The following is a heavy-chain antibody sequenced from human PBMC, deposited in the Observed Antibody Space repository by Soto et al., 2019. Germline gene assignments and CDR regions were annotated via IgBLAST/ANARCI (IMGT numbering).Heavy chain of an antibody. Sequence: QVQLVESGGGVVQPGRSLRLSCAASGFTFSSYGMHWVRQAPGKGLEWVAVIWYDGSNKYYADSVKGRFTISRDNSKNTLYLQMNSLRAEDTAVYYCARVYLTNPFYYYYSGMDVWGQGTTVTVSS. CDR2: IWYDGSNK. J-gene: IGHJ6*02. CDR3: ARVYLTNPFYYYYSGMDV. D-gene: IGHD2-8*01. CDR1: GFTFSSYG. V-gene: IGHV3-33*01.